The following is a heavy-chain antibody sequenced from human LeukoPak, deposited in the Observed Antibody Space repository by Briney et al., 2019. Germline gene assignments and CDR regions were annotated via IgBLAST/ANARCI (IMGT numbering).Heavy chain of an antibody. Sequence: PSETLSLTCTVSGGSISGYYWSWIRQPAGKGLEWIGRIYSCGSTNYHPSLKSRVTMSVDTSKNQFSLKLSSVTAADTAMYFCARDRIGGYASGNYFVVWGKGTTVTVSS. CDR2: IYSCGST. D-gene: IGHD3-10*01. J-gene: IGHJ6*04. V-gene: IGHV4-4*07. CDR1: GGSISGYY. CDR3: ARDRIGGYASGNYFVV.